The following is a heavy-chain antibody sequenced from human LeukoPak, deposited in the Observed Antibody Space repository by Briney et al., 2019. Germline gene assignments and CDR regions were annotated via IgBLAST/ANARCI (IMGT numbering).Heavy chain of an antibody. Sequence: PGRSLRLSCAGSGFTFGGYGMHWFRQTPGKGLEWVAVIAYDGSRAFYADSVKGRFTISRDNSKKTMPVQMDDLRAEDTAVYYCTRYNNDHFDYWGQGTLVTVSS. CDR2: IAYDGSRA. V-gene: IGHV3-33*01. CDR1: GFTFGGYG. D-gene: IGHD1-14*01. CDR3: TRYNNDHFDY. J-gene: IGHJ4*02.